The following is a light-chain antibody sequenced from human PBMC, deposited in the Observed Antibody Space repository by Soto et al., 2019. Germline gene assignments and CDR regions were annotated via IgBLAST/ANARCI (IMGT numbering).Light chain of an antibody. CDR2: GAS. CDR1: QSISSN. J-gene: IGKJ1*01. CDR3: QHYNNLPPWT. Sequence: EIVMTQSPATLSVSPGERATLSCRASQSISSNLAWYQQNPGPAPRLLIYGASTRATGISVRFSGSGSGTEFTLTISSLQSEDFAVYYCQHYNNLPPWTCGQGTKVEIK. V-gene: IGKV3-15*01.